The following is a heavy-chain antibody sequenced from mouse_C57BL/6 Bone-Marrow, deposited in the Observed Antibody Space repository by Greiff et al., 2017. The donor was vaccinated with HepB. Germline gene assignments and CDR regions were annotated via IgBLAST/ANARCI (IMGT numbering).Heavy chain of an antibody. D-gene: IGHD2-12*01. CDR3: ARGGLLSWYFDV. Sequence: VKLQESGPELVKPGASVKISCKASGYAFSSSWMNWVKQRPGKGLEWIGRIYPGDGDTNYNGKFKGKATLTADKSSSTAYMQLSRLTSEDSAVYFCARGGLLSWYFDVWGTGTTVTVSS. J-gene: IGHJ1*03. CDR1: GYAFSSSW. V-gene: IGHV1-82*01. CDR2: IYPGDGDT.